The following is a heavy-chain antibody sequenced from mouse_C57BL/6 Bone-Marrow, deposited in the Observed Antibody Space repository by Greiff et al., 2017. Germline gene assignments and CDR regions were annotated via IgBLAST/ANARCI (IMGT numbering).Heavy chain of an antibody. Sequence: QVTLKESGPGILQSSQTLSLTCSFSGFSLSTSGMGVSWIRQPSGKGLEWLAHIYWDDDKRYNPSLKSQLTISKDTSRNQVFLKITSVDTADTATYYCARRADYYGPGNYYAMDYWGQGTSVTVSS. D-gene: IGHD1-1*01. CDR2: IYWDDDK. V-gene: IGHV8-12*01. CDR1: GFSLSTSGMG. CDR3: ARRADYYGPGNYYAMDY. J-gene: IGHJ4*01.